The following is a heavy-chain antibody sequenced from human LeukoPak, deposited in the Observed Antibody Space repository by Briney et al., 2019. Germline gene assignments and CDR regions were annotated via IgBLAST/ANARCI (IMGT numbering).Heavy chain of an antibody. Sequence: NPSETLSLTCSVSGGSISNYYWSWTRQPPGKGLEWIGYIYYSGNTNYNPSLKSRVTISVDTSRNQFSLKLSSVTAADTAVYYCASNYYGSGSLDYWGQGNLVTVSS. CDR3: ASNYYGSGSLDY. CDR1: GGSISNYY. D-gene: IGHD3-10*01. J-gene: IGHJ4*02. V-gene: IGHV4-59*08. CDR2: IYYSGNT.